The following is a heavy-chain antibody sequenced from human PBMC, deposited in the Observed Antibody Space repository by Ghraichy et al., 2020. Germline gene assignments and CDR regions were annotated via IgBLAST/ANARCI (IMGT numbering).Heavy chain of an antibody. V-gene: IGHV4-59*01. CDR2: IYYSGST. D-gene: IGHD3-22*01. CDR3: ARGPITMIVVATPWFDP. J-gene: IGHJ5*02. CDR1: GGSISSYY. Sequence: SETLSLTCTVSGGSISSYYWSWIRQPPGKGLEWIGYIYYSGSTNYNPSLKSRVTISVDTSKNQFSLKLSSVTAADTAVYYCARGPITMIVVATPWFDPWGQETLVTVSS.